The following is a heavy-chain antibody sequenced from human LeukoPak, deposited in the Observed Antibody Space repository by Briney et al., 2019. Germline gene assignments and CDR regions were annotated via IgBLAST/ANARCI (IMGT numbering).Heavy chain of an antibody. CDR3: ASLRGMDV. CDR2: IFGGGGT. Sequence: GGSLRLSCAAFGFTVSTNYMSWVRQAPGKGLEWVSVIFGGGGTSYADSVEGRFTVSRDNSKNTLYLQMNSLRAEDTAVYYCASLRGMDVWGQGTTVTVSS. J-gene: IGHJ6*02. V-gene: IGHV3-66*01. CDR1: GFTVSTNY.